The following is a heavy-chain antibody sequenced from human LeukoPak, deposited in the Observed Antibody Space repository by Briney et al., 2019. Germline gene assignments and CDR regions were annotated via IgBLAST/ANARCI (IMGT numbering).Heavy chain of an antibody. V-gene: IGHV4/OR15-8*02. CDR3: SRESGAFCPFGY. Sequence: SETLSLTCGVSGGFVSSTNWWTWVRQPPGQGLEWIGEISLAGQTNYNPSLNGRVTMSLDKSSNQLSLNLTSVTAADTATYYCSRESGAFCPFGYWGQGTLVIVSS. CDR1: GGFVSSTNW. J-gene: IGHJ4*02. CDR2: ISLAGQT. D-gene: IGHD1-26*01.